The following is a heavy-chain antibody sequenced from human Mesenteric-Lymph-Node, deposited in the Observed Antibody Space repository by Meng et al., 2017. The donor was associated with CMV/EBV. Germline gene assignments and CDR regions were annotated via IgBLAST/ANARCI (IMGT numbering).Heavy chain of an antibody. J-gene: IGHJ4*02. CDR2: IYHSGSS. D-gene: IGHD3-10*01. V-gene: IGHV4-4*02. CDR1: GASLSSNNW. CDR3: ARKSWSGGYFDY. Sequence: CAVSGASLSSNNWWSWVRQAPGKGLESVGEIYHSGSSNQNPSLKGRVTTSLDKSKNQFSLKLIFVTAADTAVYYCARKSWSGGYFDYWGQGALVTVSS.